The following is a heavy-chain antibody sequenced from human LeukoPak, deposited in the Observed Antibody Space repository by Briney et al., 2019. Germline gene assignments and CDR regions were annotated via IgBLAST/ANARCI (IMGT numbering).Heavy chain of an antibody. Sequence: SETLSLTCAVYGGSFSGYYWSWLRHPPGKGRMGIGEINHSVSTNYNPSLKSRVTISVDTSKNQFSLKLSSVTAADTAVYYCARGLRRYYYDSSGTGAFDIWGQGTMVTVSS. V-gene: IGHV4-34*01. CDR2: INHSVST. D-gene: IGHD3-22*01. CDR3: ARGLRRYYYDSSGTGAFDI. CDR1: GGSFSGYY. J-gene: IGHJ3*02.